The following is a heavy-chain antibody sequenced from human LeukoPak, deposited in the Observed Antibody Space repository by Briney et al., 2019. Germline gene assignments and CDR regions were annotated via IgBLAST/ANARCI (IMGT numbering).Heavy chain of an antibody. Sequence: PGGSLRLSCAASGFTFSSYEMNWVRQAPGKGMEWVLYISRSGSTIYYADSVKGRFTISRDNAKNSLYLQLNSLRAEDTAVYYCARVSYISSWAFFDYWGQGTLVTVSS. CDR2: ISRSGSTI. CDR1: GFTFSSYE. CDR3: ARVSYISSWAFFDY. J-gene: IGHJ4*02. D-gene: IGHD6-6*01. V-gene: IGHV3-48*03.